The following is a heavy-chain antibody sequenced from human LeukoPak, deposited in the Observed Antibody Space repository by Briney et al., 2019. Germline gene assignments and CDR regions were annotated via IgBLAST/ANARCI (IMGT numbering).Heavy chain of an antibody. CDR3: AKSTYYYVSSGYSLRLLLVY. CDR1: GFPFSYYP. D-gene: IGHD3-22*01. CDR2: FSTKRGST. V-gene: IGHV3-23*01. J-gene: IGHJ4*02. Sequence: GGSLRLFWAASGFPFSYYPMSWVRQAPGKGLEWVSAFSTKRGSTYYADSVKGRFTIPRDNSKNTLYLQMNSMRADVTTVYYCAKSTYYYVSSGYSLRLLLVYWGQGTLVTVSS.